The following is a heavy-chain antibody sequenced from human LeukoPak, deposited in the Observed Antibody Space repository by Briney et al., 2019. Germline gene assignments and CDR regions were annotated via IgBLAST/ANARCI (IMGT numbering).Heavy chain of an antibody. CDR1: GFTFSSYS. D-gene: IGHD3-10*01. CDR2: ISSSSSTI. CDR3: ARDGSRPYGSGSYYYYGMDV. Sequence: GGSLRLSCAASGFTFSSYSMNWVRQAPGKGLEWVSYISSSSSTIYYADSVKGRFTISRDNAKNSLYLQMNSLRAEDTAVYYCARDGSRPYGSGSYYYYGMDVGGQGTTVTVSS. V-gene: IGHV3-48*01. J-gene: IGHJ6*02.